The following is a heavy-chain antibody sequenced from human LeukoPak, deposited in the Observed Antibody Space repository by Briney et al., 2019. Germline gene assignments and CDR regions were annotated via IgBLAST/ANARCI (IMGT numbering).Heavy chain of an antibody. CDR3: ARIFLRAVSNVDTAMFDY. Sequence: ASVKVSCKASGYTFTSYYMHWVRQAPGQGLEWMGIINPSGGSTSYAQKFQGRVTMTRDTSTSTVYMELSSPRSEDTAVYYCARIFLRAVSNVDTAMFDYWGQGTLVTVSS. V-gene: IGHV1-46*01. CDR2: INPSGGST. CDR1: GYTFTSYY. D-gene: IGHD5-18*01. J-gene: IGHJ4*02.